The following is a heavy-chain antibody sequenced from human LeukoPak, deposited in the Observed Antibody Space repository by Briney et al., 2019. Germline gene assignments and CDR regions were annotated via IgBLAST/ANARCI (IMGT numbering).Heavy chain of an antibody. CDR2: IRSKAYGGTT. D-gene: IGHD2-21*02. J-gene: IGHJ4*02. Sequence: PGGSLRLSCTASGFTFGDYAMSWVRQAPGKGLEWVGFIRSKAYGGTTEYAASVKGRFTISRDDSKSIAYLQMNSLKTEDTAVYYCDVVVTGGVDYWGQGTLVTVSS. CDR3: DVVVTGGVDY. CDR1: GFTFGDYA. V-gene: IGHV3-49*04.